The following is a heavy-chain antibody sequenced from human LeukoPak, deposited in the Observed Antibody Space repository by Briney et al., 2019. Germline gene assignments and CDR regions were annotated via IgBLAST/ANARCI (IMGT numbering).Heavy chain of an antibody. V-gene: IGHV1-3*03. D-gene: IGHD5-24*01. CDR1: GYTFTNYA. CDR2: INPANGYT. Sequence: ASVKVSCKTSGYTFTNYAMHWVRQAPGQTIQWLAWINPANGYTRYSQHFQDRVTVSSDTSADTAYMELSSLRSEDKAIYYCAIRDGHTDHWGQGALVTVSS. CDR3: AIRDGHTDH. J-gene: IGHJ4*02.